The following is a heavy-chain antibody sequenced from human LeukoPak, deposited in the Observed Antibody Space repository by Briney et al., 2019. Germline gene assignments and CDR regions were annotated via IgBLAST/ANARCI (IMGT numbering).Heavy chain of an antibody. D-gene: IGHD2-15*01. Sequence: GESLKISCKGSGYSFTNYWIVWVRQMPGKGLEWMGIIYPDDSDTRYSPSFQDQVTISADKSISTTYLQWGSLKASDTAMYYCARLVGNYGMDVWGQGTTVTVS. CDR1: GYSFTNYW. CDR2: IYPDDSDT. CDR3: ARLVGNYGMDV. V-gene: IGHV5-51*01. J-gene: IGHJ6*02.